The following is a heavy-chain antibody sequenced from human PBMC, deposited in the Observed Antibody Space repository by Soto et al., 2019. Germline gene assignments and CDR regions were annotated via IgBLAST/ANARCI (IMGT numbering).Heavy chain of an antibody. CDR2: IIPIFGTA. J-gene: IGHJ6*02. V-gene: IGHV1-69*12. Sequence: QVQLVQSGAEVKKPGSSVKVSCKASGGTFSSYAISWVRQAPGQGLEWMGGIIPIFGTANYAQKFQGRVTSTADESTSSDYMELSSLRSEDTAVYYCAREGYCTNGVCYEVYYYGMDVWGQGTTVTVSS. CDR1: GGTFSSYA. CDR3: AREGYCTNGVCYEVYYYGMDV. D-gene: IGHD2-8*01.